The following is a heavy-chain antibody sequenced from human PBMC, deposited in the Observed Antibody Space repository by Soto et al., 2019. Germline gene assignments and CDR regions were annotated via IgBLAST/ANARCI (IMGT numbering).Heavy chain of an antibody. V-gene: IGHV1-3*04. Sequence: GASVKVSCKASGYTFTNNAMHWVRQAPAQRLEWMGWINTATGNTKYSRKFLGRISLTRDTSATTVYMELSRLTSTDTAVYYCARDLLFENWFAPWGQGTLVTVSS. J-gene: IGHJ5*02. CDR1: GYTFTNNA. CDR3: ARDLLFENWFAP. CDR2: INTATGNT.